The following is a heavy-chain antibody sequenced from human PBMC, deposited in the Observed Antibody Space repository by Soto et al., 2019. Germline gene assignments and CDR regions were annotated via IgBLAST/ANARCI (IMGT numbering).Heavy chain of an antibody. CDR2: ISSNGGST. V-gene: IGHV3-64D*06. CDR1: GFTFSSYA. D-gene: IGHD3-22*01. J-gene: IGHJ4*02. CDR3: VKGVSGSYYYDSSGYDFVY. Sequence: GGSLRLSCSASGFTFSSYAMHWVRQAPGKGLEYVSAISSNGGSTYYADSVKGRFTISRDNSKNTLYLQMSSLRAEDTAVYYCVKGVSGSYYYDSSGYDFVYWGQGTLVTAPQ.